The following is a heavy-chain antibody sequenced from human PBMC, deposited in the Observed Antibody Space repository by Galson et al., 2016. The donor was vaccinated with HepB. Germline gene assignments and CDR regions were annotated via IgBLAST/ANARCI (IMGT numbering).Heavy chain of an antibody. CDR1: GVTLSSYT. V-gene: IGHV3-23*01. CDR2: IAAFESNT. J-gene: IGHJ4*01. Sequence: SLRLSCAASGVTLSSYTMYWVRQAPGKGLEWVSGIAAFESNTYYADSVQGRFTISRDNYKNTLYLQMNSLRAEDTALYYCAKGQQVESRLYYWGHGTLVTVSS. D-gene: IGHD6-13*01. CDR3: AKGQQVESRLYY.